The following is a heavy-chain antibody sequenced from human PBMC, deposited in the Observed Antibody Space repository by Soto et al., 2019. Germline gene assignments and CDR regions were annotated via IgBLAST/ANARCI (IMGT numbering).Heavy chain of an antibody. D-gene: IGHD3-22*01. Sequence: SETLSLTCRVSDGSMNSDSSYWGWIRQPPGKGLEWIGVINHSGSTYHNLSLKGRVTMSVDASRNQFSPKLTFMTAADTAVYYCARLGGYVSVGYYYLWDSWGQGTLVTVSS. CDR2: INHSGST. CDR3: ARLGGYVSVGYYYLWDS. CDR1: DGSMNSDSSY. V-gene: IGHV4-39*01. J-gene: IGHJ4*02.